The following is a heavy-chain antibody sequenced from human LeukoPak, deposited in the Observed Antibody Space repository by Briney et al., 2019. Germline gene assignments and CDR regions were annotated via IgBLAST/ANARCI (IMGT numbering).Heavy chain of an antibody. D-gene: IGHD5-18*01. V-gene: IGHV3-23*01. J-gene: IGHJ4*02. CDR1: GFTFSSYA. CDR3: AKDPRDTAMVTFYFDY. Sequence: GGPLRLSCAASGFTFSSYAMSWVRQAPGKGLEWVSAISGSGGSTYYADSVKGRFTISRDNSKNTLYLQMNSLRAEDTAVYYCAKDPRDTAMVTFYFDYWGQGTLVTVSS. CDR2: ISGSGGST.